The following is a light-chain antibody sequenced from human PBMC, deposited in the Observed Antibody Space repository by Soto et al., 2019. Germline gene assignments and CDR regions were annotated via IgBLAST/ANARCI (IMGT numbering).Light chain of an antibody. Sequence: DIQMTQSPSSVSASVGDRVSITCRASQGISNWLAWYQQKPGRAPKLLIYTGSSLQSGVPSRFSGSGSGTEFTLTISSLQPEDVATYYCQQANSFPLTFGGGTNVEIK. V-gene: IGKV1-12*01. CDR1: QGISNW. CDR2: TGS. J-gene: IGKJ4*01. CDR3: QQANSFPLT.